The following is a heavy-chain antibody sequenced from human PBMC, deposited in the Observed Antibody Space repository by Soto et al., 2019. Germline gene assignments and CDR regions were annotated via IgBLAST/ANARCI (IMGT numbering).Heavy chain of an antibody. CDR1: GGSISSGGYY. J-gene: IGHJ4*02. CDR3: AGNGITGTIDY. CDR2: IYYSGST. Sequence: LSLTCTVSGGSISSGGYYWSWIRQHPGKGLEWIGYIYYSGSTYYNPSLKSRVTISVDTSKNQFSLKLSSVTAADTAVYYCAGNGITGTIDYWGQGTLVTVSS. V-gene: IGHV4-31*03. D-gene: IGHD1-20*01.